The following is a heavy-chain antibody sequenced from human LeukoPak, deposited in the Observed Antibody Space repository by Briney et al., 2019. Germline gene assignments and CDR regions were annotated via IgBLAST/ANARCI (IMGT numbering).Heavy chain of an antibody. CDR1: GGTFSSYA. CDR3: ARGALYYGDYVLPNWFDP. J-gene: IGHJ5*02. Sequence: SVKVSCKASGGTFSSYAISWVRQAPGQGLEWMGGIIPIFGTANYAQKFQGRVTITADESTSTAYMELSSLRSEDTAVYYCARGALYYGDYVLPNWFDPWGQGTLVTVSS. CDR2: IIPIFGTA. D-gene: IGHD4-17*01. V-gene: IGHV1-69*01.